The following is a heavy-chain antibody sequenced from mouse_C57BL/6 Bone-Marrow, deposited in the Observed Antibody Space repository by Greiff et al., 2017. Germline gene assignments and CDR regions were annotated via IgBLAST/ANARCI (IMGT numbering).Heavy chain of an antibody. Sequence: QVQLKESGPELVKPGASVKISCKASGYAFSSSWMNWVKQRPGKGLEWIGRIYPGDGDTNYNGKFKGKATLTADKSSSTAYMQLSSLTSEDSAVYFCAGLRRGYYAMDYRGQGTSVTVSS. CDR2: IYPGDGDT. D-gene: IGHD2-4*01. J-gene: IGHJ4*01. V-gene: IGHV1-82*01. CDR3: AGLRRGYYAMDY. CDR1: GYAFSSSW.